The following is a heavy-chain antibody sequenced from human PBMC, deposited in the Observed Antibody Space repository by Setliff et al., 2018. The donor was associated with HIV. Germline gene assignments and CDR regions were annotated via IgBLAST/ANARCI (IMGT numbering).Heavy chain of an antibody. CDR3: ARDLKRPNSNFWGGYPIPFDS. CDR2: INTNTGNP. D-gene: IGHD3-3*01. V-gene: IGHV7-4-1*02. CDR1: GYIFTSYA. J-gene: IGHJ4*02. Sequence: GASVKVSCKASGYIFTSYAMNWVRQAPGQGLEWMRWINTNTGNPTYAQGFAGRFVFSLDTSVSTAYLQISSLKAEDTAVYFCARDLKRPNSNFWGGYPIPFDSWGQGTLVTVSS.